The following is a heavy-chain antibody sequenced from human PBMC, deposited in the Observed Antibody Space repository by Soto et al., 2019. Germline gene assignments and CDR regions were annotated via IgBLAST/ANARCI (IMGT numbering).Heavy chain of an antibody. D-gene: IGHD6-6*01. Sequence: QVQLVQSGAEVKEPGASVKISCKGSGYTFTNFYIHWVRQAPGQGLEWMGIVNPNGGSTNYAQNFKGRITISRDTSTSTVYLDLSSLRSEDTAVYYCARALAAGDYWGQGTLVTVSS. V-gene: IGHV1-46*01. CDR2: VNPNGGST. J-gene: IGHJ4*02. CDR3: ARALAAGDY. CDR1: GYTFTNFY.